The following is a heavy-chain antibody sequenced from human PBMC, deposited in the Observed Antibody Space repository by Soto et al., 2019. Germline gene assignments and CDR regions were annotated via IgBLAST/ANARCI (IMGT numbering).Heavy chain of an antibody. Sequence: PXETLSLTCAFSGGSISSSNWWRWVRQPPGEGLEWIGEIYHSGSTNYNPSLKSRVTISVDKSKNQFSLKLSSVTAADTAVYYCARNYYYDSSGYSFRTYYYYGMDVWGQGTTSTVSS. CDR2: IYHSGST. CDR1: GGSISSSNW. CDR3: ARNYYYDSSGYSFRTYYYYGMDV. D-gene: IGHD3-22*01. V-gene: IGHV4-4*02. J-gene: IGHJ6*02.